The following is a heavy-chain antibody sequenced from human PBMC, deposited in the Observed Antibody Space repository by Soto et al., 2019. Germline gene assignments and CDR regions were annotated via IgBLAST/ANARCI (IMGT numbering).Heavy chain of an antibody. J-gene: IGHJ5*02. V-gene: IGHV5-51*01. CDR2: IHPDDSDT. CDR3: ASLRPGRLGESRNPENWLDP. D-gene: IGHD3-16*01. Sequence: PGESLKISCKGSGYIFPTYYIGWVRQMPVKGLEWMGIIHPDDSDTTYSPSFQGQVTISADKSINTAYLQWSSLKASDTAMYYCASLRPGRLGESRNPENWLDPWAQGTLVTVSS. CDR1: GYIFPTYY.